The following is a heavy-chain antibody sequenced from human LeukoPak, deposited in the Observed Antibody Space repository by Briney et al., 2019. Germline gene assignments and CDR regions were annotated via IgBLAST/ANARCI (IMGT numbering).Heavy chain of an antibody. Sequence: PSETLSLTCTVSGGSISSGSYYWSWIRQPAGKGLEWIGRIYTSGSTNYNPSLKSRDTISVDTSKNQFSLKLSSVTAADTAVYYCARGLARGFDYWGQGTLVTVSS. CDR3: ARGLARGFDY. J-gene: IGHJ4*02. D-gene: IGHD3-3*02. CDR1: GGSISSGSYY. V-gene: IGHV4-61*02. CDR2: IYTSGST.